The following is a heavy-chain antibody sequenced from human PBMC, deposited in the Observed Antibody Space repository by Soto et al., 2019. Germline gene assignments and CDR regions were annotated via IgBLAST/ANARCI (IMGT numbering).Heavy chain of an antibody. CDR3: ARQYYFGSGSYHTRHFDF. CDR2: IYYSGNT. CDR1: GGSISSSSYY. D-gene: IGHD3-10*01. J-gene: IGHJ4*02. Sequence: PSETLSLTCTVSGGSISSSSYYWGWIRQPPGKGLEWIGSIYYSGNTYYNPSLKSRVTISVDTAKNQFSLKLSSVTAADTAVYYCARQYYFGSGSYHTRHFDFWGQGTLVTVSS. V-gene: IGHV4-39*01.